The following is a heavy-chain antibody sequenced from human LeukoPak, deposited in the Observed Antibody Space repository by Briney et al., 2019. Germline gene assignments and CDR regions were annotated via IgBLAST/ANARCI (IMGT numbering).Heavy chain of an antibody. J-gene: IGHJ4*02. Sequence: GESLKIPCKGSGYRFANYWIGWVRQMPGKGLEWMGIIYPDDSNTRYSPSFQGQVSISADKSISTAYLQWSSLKASDTAMYYCARRFHYESRGYYLDNWGQGTLVTVSP. CDR3: ARRFHYESRGYYLDN. V-gene: IGHV5-51*01. CDR2: IYPDDSNT. D-gene: IGHD3-22*01. CDR1: GYRFANYW.